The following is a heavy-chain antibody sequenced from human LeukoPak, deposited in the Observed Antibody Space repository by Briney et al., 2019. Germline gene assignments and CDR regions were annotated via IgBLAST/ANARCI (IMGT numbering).Heavy chain of an antibody. J-gene: IGHJ4*02. Sequence: GSLRLSCAASRFTFSTYGMSWIRQPPGKGLEWIGYIYYSGSTKYNPSLKSRVTISVDTSKNQFSLKLSSVTAADTAVYYCARGVGDSSGYYYSGFDYWGQGTLVTVSS. D-gene: IGHD3-22*01. V-gene: IGHV4-59*01. CDR3: ARGVGDSSGYYYSGFDY. CDR1: RFTFSTYG. CDR2: IYYSGST.